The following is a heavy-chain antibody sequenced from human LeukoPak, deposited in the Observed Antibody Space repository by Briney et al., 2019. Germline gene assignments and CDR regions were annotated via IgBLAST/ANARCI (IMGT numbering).Heavy chain of an antibody. J-gene: IGHJ6*02. Sequence: GASVKVSCKASGYTFTSYDINWVRQATGQGLEWMGWMNPNSGNTGYAQKFQGRVTMTRNPSISTAYMEMSSLRSDATAVYYCARAPVLSSRMDVWGQGTTVTVSS. CDR1: GYTFTSYD. CDR3: ARAPVLSSRMDV. D-gene: IGHD2-2*01. V-gene: IGHV1-8*01. CDR2: MNPNSGNT.